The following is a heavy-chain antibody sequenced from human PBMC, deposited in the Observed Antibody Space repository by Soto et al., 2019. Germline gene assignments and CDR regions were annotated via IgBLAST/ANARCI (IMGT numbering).Heavy chain of an antibody. D-gene: IGHD2-21*02. CDR2: IEEDGNER. J-gene: IGHJ6*02. CDR3: ARAPQVTTFHYGMDV. V-gene: IGHV3-7*05. CDR1: GFAFSSYW. Sequence: ESGGGLVQPGGSLRLTCTASGFAFSSYWMNWVRQAPGKGLEWVASIEEDGNERYYVDSVKGRFTISRDNAMNSVYLQMNSLRAEDTAIYYCARAPQVTTFHYGMDVSDQGTTGTVSS.